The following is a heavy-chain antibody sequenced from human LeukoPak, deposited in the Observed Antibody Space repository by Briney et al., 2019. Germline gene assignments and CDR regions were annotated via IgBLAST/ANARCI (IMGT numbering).Heavy chain of an antibody. CDR2: IIPIFGTA. Sequence: GASVKVSCKASGGTFSSYAISLVRQAPGQGLEWMGGIIPIFGTANYAQKFQGRVTITTDESTITAYMELSSLRSEDTAVYYCARVNYDILTGSFVYWGQGTLVTVSS. CDR1: GGTFSSYA. D-gene: IGHD3-9*01. CDR3: ARVNYDILTGSFVY. J-gene: IGHJ4*02. V-gene: IGHV1-69*05.